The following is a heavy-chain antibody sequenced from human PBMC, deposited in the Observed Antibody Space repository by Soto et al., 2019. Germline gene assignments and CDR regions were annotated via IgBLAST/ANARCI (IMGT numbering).Heavy chain of an antibody. CDR3: ARGTTTSAFSAMDV. V-gene: IGHV3-30-3*01. CDR2: ISYDGDNK. Sequence: QVQLVESGGGVVQPGRSLRLSCAASGFTFSYHALNWVRQAPGKGLEWVAVISYDGDNKYNAESVKGRFTISRDNSKNTVSLQINSLRAEDTAMYFCARGTTTSAFSAMDVWGQGTTVTVSS. D-gene: IGHD1-1*01. CDR1: GFTFSYHA. J-gene: IGHJ6*02.